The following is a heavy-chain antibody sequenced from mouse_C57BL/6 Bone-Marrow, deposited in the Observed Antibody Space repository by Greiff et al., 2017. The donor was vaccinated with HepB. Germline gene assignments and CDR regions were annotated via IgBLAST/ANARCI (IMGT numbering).Heavy chain of an antibody. Sequence: QVQLKQSGPGLVAPSQSLSITCTVSGFSLTSYAISWVRQPPGKGLEWLGVIWTGRVTNYNSALKSRLSIRKDNSKSKVFLKMNSLQTDDTARYYCASHYDGYYLFDYWGQGTTLTVSS. D-gene: IGHD2-3*01. CDR2: IWTGRVT. J-gene: IGHJ2*01. V-gene: IGHV2-9-1*01. CDR3: ASHYDGYYLFDY. CDR1: GFSLTSYA.